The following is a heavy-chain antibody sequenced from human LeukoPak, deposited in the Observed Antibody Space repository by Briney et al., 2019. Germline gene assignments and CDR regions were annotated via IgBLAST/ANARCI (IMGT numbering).Heavy chain of an antibody. J-gene: IGHJ4*02. CDR1: GFTFDDYG. D-gene: IGHD3-22*01. CDR2: INWNGAST. CDR3: VRDYYDSGAAFYFDS. Sequence: GGSLKLSCAASGFTFDDYGMSWVRQVAGKGLEWVSGINWNGASTGYAASVKGRFTISRDNAKNSLYLQMNSLRAEDTALYHCVRDYYDSGAAFYFDSWGQGTLVTVSS. V-gene: IGHV3-20*01.